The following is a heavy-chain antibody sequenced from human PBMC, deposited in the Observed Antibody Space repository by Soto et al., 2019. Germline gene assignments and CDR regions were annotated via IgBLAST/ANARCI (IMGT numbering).Heavy chain of an antibody. Sequence: GRSLRLSCAASGFTFSSYAMSWVRQAPGKGLEWVSAISGSGGSTYYADSVKGRFTISRDNSKNTLYLQMNSLRAEDTAVYYCAKDRTNSSGWYAESDYWGQGTLVTVSS. V-gene: IGHV3-23*01. CDR1: GFTFSSYA. CDR2: ISGSGGST. J-gene: IGHJ4*02. CDR3: AKDRTNSSGWYAESDY. D-gene: IGHD6-19*01.